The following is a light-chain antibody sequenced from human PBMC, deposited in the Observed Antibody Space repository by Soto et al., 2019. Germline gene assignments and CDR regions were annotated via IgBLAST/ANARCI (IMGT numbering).Light chain of an antibody. V-gene: IGKV3-20*01. Sequence: EIVLTQSPGTLSLSPGERATLSCRASQSVSSSYLAWYQQKPGQAPRLLIYGASSRATGIPDRFSGSGSGTDFTLTISRLKPEDSAVYYCQQYGSSSWTYGQGTKIQIK. J-gene: IGKJ1*01. CDR1: QSVSSSY. CDR3: QQYGSSSWT. CDR2: GAS.